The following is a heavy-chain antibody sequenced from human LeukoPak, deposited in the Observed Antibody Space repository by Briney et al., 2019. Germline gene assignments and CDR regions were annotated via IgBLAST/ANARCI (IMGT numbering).Heavy chain of an antibody. CDR2: ISGSGGST. D-gene: IGHD6-19*01. Sequence: GGSLRLSCAASGFTFSSYAMSWVRQAPGKGLEWVSAISGSGGSTYYADSVKGRFTISRDNSKNTLYLQMNSLRAEDTAVYYCARVYSSGGDAFEIWGQGTMVTVSS. V-gene: IGHV3-23*01. CDR1: GFTFSSYA. J-gene: IGHJ3*02. CDR3: ARVYSSGGDAFEI.